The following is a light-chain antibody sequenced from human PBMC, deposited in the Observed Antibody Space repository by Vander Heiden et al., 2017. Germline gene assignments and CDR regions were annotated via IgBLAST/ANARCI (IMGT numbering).Light chain of an antibody. CDR3: QHDNNYSQT. Sequence: IQMTQSPSTLSASVGDRVTITCRASQSIGIWLAWYQQKPGKAPKLLIYDTSVLQRGVPSRFSGSGSGTEFTLTISSLQPDDFATYHCQHDNNYSQTFGQGTKLEI. CDR2: DTS. CDR1: QSIGIW. V-gene: IGKV1-5*01. J-gene: IGKJ1*01.